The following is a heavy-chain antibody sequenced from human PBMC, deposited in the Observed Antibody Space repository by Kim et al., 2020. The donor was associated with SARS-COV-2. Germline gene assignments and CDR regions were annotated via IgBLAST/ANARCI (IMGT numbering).Heavy chain of an antibody. CDR3: ARSLGRGFAY. V-gene: IGHV4-4*02. CDR2: T. J-gene: IGHJ4*02. Sequence: TNHNPSLKSRITISVAHSNNQFSLTRSSVTAADTAIYYCARSLGRGFAYWGQGTLVTVSS. D-gene: IGHD3-10*01.